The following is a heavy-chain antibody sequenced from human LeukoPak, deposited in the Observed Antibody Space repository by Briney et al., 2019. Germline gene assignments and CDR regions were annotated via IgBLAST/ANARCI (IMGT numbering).Heavy chain of an antibody. V-gene: IGHV7-4-1*02. D-gene: IGHD2-2*01. J-gene: IGHJ4*02. Sequence: AASVKVSCKASGYTFTSYAMNWVRQAPGQGLEWMGWINTNTGNPTYAQDFTGRFVFSLDTSVSTAYLQISSLKAEDTAVYYCARDSAPVGPDFDYWGQGTLVTVSS. CDR1: GYTFTSYA. CDR3: ARDSAPVGPDFDY. CDR2: INTNTGNP.